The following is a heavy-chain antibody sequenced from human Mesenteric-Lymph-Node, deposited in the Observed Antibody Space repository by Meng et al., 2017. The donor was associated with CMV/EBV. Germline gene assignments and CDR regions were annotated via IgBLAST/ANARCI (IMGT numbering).Heavy chain of an antibody. CDR3: ASSTDYGYYYYAMDV. CDR2: IYSGGNS. J-gene: IGHJ6*02. D-gene: IGHD4-17*01. Sequence: GESLKISCAASGFTFSSYWMHWVRQAPGRGLEWVSSIYSGGNSNYADSVKGRFTISRDNSKNTLYLQMNSLRVEDTAVYYCASSTDYGYYYYAMDVWGQGTTVTVSS. CDR1: GFTFSSYW. V-gene: IGHV3-53*01.